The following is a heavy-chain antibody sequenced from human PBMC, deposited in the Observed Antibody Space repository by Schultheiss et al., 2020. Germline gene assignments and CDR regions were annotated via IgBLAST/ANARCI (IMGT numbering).Heavy chain of an antibody. CDR2: ISYDGSNK. D-gene: IGHD3-10*01. J-gene: IGHJ6*02. CDR3: AKDVSRDRGYGMDV. V-gene: IGHV3-30-3*01. CDR1: GFTFSSYA. Sequence: GGSLRLSCAASGFTFSSYAMHWVRQAPGKGLEWVAVISYDGSNKYYADSVKGRFTISRDNAKNSLYLQMNSLRAEDTALYYCAKDVSRDRGYGMDVWGQGTTVTVSS.